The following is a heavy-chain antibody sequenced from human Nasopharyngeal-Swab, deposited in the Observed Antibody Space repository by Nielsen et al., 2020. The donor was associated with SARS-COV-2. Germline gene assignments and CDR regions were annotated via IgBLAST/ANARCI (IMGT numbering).Heavy chain of an antibody. CDR2: IYYSGNT. D-gene: IGHD3-22*01. Sequence: SETLSLTCTVSGGSISSSSYYWGWIRQPPGKGLEWIGSIYYSGNTYYNPSLKSRVTISVDTSNNQFSLKLSPVTAADTAVYYCARDRYYYDSSGLGVYYFDYWGQGTLVTVSS. J-gene: IGHJ4*02. CDR1: GGSISSSSYY. V-gene: IGHV4-39*07. CDR3: ARDRYYYDSSGLGVYYFDY.